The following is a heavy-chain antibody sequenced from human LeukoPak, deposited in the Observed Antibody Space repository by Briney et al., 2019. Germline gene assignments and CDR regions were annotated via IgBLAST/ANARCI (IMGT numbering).Heavy chain of an antibody. CDR2: IYYSGTT. J-gene: IGHJ4*02. D-gene: IGHD4-17*01. CDR3: ARGTVTSTVPFDY. Sequence: SETLSLTCAVYGGSFSGYYWSWIRQPPGKGLEWIGYIYYSGTTNYNPSLKRRVTISVDTSKNQFSLKLSSVTAADTAVYYCARGTVTSTVPFDYWGQGALVTVSS. V-gene: IGHV4-59*01. CDR1: GGSFSGYY.